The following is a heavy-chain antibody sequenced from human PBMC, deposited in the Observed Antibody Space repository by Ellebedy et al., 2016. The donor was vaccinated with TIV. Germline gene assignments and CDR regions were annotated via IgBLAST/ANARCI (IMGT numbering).Heavy chain of an antibody. CDR1: GFTFSSYA. D-gene: IGHD4-17*01. V-gene: IGHV3-23*01. Sequence: GGSLRLSCAASGFTFSSYAMSWVRQAPGKGLEWVSTIRGSGGSTYYADSVKGRFTISRDKSKNTLYLQMNSLRREDTAVYFCARTYGDYYFDYWGQGTLVTVSS. CDR3: ARTYGDYYFDY. CDR2: IRGSGGST. J-gene: IGHJ4*02.